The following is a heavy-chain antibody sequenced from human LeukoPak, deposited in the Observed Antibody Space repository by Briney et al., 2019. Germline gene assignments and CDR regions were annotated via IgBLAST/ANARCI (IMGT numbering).Heavy chain of an antibody. V-gene: IGHV4-39*01. CDR1: GGSISSSIYY. CDR3: ARRGGSGRSFDY. CDR2: IYSSGST. Sequence: PSETLSLTCTVSGGSISSSIYYWGWIRQPPGKGLEWIGSIYSSGSTYYNPSLKSRVTISVDTSKNQFSLNLSSVPASDTAVYYCARRGGSGRSFDYWGQGILVTVSS. J-gene: IGHJ4*02. D-gene: IGHD3-10*01.